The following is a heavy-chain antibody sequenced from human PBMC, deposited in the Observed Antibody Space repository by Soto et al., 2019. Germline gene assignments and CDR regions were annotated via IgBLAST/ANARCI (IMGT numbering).Heavy chain of an antibody. D-gene: IGHD2-2*01. Sequence: SETLSLTCTVSGGSISSSGCYWGWIRQPPGKGLEWIGSIYYSGSTYYNPSLNSRVTTSVDTSKNQFSLKLSSVTAADTAVYYCAIPDGEVPAAMRGPNYYYYGMDVWGQGTTVTV. J-gene: IGHJ6*02. V-gene: IGHV4-39*01. CDR3: AIPDGEVPAAMRGPNYYYYGMDV. CDR2: IYYSGST. CDR1: GGSISSSGCY.